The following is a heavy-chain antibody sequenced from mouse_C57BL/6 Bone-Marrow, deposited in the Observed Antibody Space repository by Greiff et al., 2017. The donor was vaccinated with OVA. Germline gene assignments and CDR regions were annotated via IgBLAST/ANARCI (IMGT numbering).Heavy chain of an antibody. J-gene: IGHJ3*01. CDR3: ARGLWLRRGAY. V-gene: IGHV1-81*01. Sequence: VQLQESGAELARPGASVKLSCKASGYTFTSYGISWVKQRTGQGLEWIGEIYPRSGTTYYNEKFKGKATLTADKSSSTAYMELSSLTSEDSAVYFCARGLWLRRGAYWGQGTLVTVSA. CDR2: IYPRSGTT. CDR1: GYTFTSYG. D-gene: IGHD2-2*01.